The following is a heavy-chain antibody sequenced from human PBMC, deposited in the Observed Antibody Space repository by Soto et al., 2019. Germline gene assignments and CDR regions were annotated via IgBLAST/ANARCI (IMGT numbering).Heavy chain of an antibody. CDR3: AKCGVVVPTAQDFFDP. Sequence: PGGSLRLSCAASGLTFADYAMCWVRLAPGKRLEWVSSVSGRGGGTYSANSVKGRFTISRDNSKNTLYLHMSSLRAEDTAVYYCAKCGVVVPTAQDFFDPWGQGTLVTVSS. CDR1: GLTFADYA. CDR2: VSGRGGGT. V-gene: IGHV3-23*01. J-gene: IGHJ5*02. D-gene: IGHD3-16*02.